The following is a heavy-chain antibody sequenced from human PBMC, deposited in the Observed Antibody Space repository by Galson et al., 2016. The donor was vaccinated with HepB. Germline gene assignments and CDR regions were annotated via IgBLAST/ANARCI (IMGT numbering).Heavy chain of an antibody. CDR3: ARDKGEAGGQHYFYMDV. J-gene: IGHJ6*03. CDR2: INPNTGDT. D-gene: IGHD2-8*02. V-gene: IGHV1-2*06. Sequence: SVKVSCKASGYTFTDYYFMYWVRQAPGQGLEWIGRINPNTGDTNYAQKFQGRVTMTRDTSISTAYMDLTRLTVEYTAVYYCARDKGEAGGQHYFYMDVWGKGTTVTVSS. CDR1: GYTFTDYYF.